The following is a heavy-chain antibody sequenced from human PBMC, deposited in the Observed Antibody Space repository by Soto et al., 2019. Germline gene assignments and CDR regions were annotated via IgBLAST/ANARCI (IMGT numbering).Heavy chain of an antibody. J-gene: IGHJ4*02. Sequence: PGESLKSSGNGSGYIFTSYWIGWVRQMPGKGLEWMGIIYPGDSDTRYSPSFQGQVTISADKSISTAYLQWSSLKASDTAMYYCARHSKRWLQSEFDYWGQGTLVTVSS. CDR3: ARHSKRWLQSEFDY. CDR1: GYIFTSYW. CDR2: IYPGDSDT. V-gene: IGHV5-51*01. D-gene: IGHD5-12*01.